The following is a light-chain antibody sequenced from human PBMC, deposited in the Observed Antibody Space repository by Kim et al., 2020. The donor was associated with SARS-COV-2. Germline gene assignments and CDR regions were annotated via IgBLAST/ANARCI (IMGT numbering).Light chain of an antibody. CDR2: GAS. V-gene: IGKV3-20*01. CDR1: QSVTSNY. CDR3: QQYGSSPET. J-gene: IGKJ1*01. Sequence: EIVLTQSPGTLSLSPGERATLSCRASQSVTSNYVAWYQQKPGQAPRLLIYGASNRATGIPDRFSGSGSGTDFTLTISRLEPEDFAAYYCQQYGSSPETFGQGTKVDIK.